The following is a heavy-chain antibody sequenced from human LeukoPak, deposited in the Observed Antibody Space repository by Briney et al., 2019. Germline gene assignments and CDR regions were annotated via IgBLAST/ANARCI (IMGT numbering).Heavy chain of an antibody. Sequence: QPGGSLRLSCAASGFTVSSHYMSWVRQAPGKGLEWVSLIYGGGTTYYADSVKGRFTISRDNSKNTLYLQMNSLRAEDTAVYYCARDGDYDSSGYYFHWGQGTLVTVSS. CDR3: ARDGDYDSSGYYFH. CDR2: IYGGGTT. D-gene: IGHD3-22*01. CDR1: GFTVSSHY. V-gene: IGHV3-53*01. J-gene: IGHJ4*02.